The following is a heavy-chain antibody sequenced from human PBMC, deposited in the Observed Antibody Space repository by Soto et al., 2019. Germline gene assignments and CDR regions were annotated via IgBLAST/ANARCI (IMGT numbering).Heavy chain of an antibody. D-gene: IGHD2-8*01. Sequence: GGSLRLSCAASGFTFSSYAMSWVRQAPGKGLEWVSAISGSGGSTYYADSVKGRFTISRDNSKNTLYLQMNSLRAEDTAVYYCAKAYHLRYCTNGVCYRPYFQHWGQGTLVTVSS. J-gene: IGHJ1*01. V-gene: IGHV3-23*01. CDR1: GFTFSSYA. CDR2: ISGSGGST. CDR3: AKAYHLRYCTNGVCYRPYFQH.